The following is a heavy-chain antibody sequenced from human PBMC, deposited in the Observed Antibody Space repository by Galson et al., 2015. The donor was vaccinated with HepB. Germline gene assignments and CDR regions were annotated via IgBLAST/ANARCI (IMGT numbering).Heavy chain of an antibody. CDR3: ARDRSILEWLLPSQRPGFDY. Sequence: SVKVSCKASGYTFTSYGISWVRQAPGQGLEWMGWISAYNGNTNYAQKLQGRVTMTTDTSTSTAYMELRSLRSDDTAVYYCARDRSILEWLLPSQRPGFDYWGQGTLVTVSS. D-gene: IGHD3-3*01. V-gene: IGHV1-18*01. CDR1: GYTFTSYG. J-gene: IGHJ4*02. CDR2: ISAYNGNT.